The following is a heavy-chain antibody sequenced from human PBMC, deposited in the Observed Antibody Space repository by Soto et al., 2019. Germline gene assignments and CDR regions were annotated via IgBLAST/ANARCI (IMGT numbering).Heavy chain of an antibody. D-gene: IGHD6-19*01. CDR1: GGTFSSYA. V-gene: IGHV1-69*01. Sequence: QVQLVQSGAEVKKPGSSVKVSCKASGGTFSSYAISWVRQAPGQGIEWLGGIIPIFGTANYAQKFQGRVRITAGDSPSTACMGLSRLRSEDTAVYYCARELAAVAGKGRFDPWGQGTLVTVSS. CDR2: IIPIFGTA. J-gene: IGHJ5*02. CDR3: ARELAAVAGKGRFDP.